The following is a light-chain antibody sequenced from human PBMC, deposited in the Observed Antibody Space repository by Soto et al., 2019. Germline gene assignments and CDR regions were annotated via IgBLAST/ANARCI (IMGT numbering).Light chain of an antibody. CDR3: QQLTSYPIT. CDR2: GAS. V-gene: IGKV3-15*01. Sequence: IVMKESPATVSVSKRERASLSCRASQSVSSDLAWYQQKPGQAPRLLIYGASTRATGIPARFSGSGSGTEFTLTISSLQPEDFATYYCQQLTSYPITSCQGTRLAIK. CDR1: QSVSSD. J-gene: IGKJ5*01.